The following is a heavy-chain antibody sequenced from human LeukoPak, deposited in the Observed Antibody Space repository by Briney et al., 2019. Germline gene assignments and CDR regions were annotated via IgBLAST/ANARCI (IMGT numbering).Heavy chain of an antibody. CDR3: ARAGGYSGGLTYYYGMDV. J-gene: IGHJ6*02. D-gene: IGHD5-12*01. CDR2: IIPIFGTA. Sequence: SVKVSCKASGGTFSSYAISRVRQAPGQGLEWMGGIIPIFGTANYAQKFQGRVTITADESTSTAYMELSSLRSEDTAVYYCARAGGYSGGLTYYYGMDVWGQGTTVTVSS. CDR1: GGTFSSYA. V-gene: IGHV1-69*01.